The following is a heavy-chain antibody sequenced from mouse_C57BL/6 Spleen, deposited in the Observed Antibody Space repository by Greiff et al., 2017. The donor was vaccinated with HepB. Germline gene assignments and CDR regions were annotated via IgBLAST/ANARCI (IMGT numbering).Heavy chain of an antibody. V-gene: IGHV5-9*01. CDR3: ARDLYYGYDGAWFAY. CDR2: ISGGGGNT. CDR1: GFTFSSYT. Sequence: DVMLVESGGGLVKPGGSLKLSCAASGFTFSSYTMSWVRQTPEKRLEWVATISGGGGNTYYPDSVKGRFTISRDNAKKTLYLQMSSLRSEDTALYYCARDLYYGYDGAWFAYWGQGTLVTVSA. D-gene: IGHD2-2*01. J-gene: IGHJ3*01.